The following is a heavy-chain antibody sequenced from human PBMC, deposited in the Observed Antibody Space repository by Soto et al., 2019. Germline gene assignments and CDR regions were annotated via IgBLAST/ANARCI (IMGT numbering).Heavy chain of an antibody. Sequence: SETLSLTCIVSGGSVSYGDYYWVWIRQPPGKGLEWVGSIYYTGTSDHNPSLKSRVSISIDTVKRQFSLMLSSVTAADTAVYYCARHFNGFGFDSWGQGTLVTVSS. CDR1: GGSVSYGDYY. V-gene: IGHV4-39*01. CDR3: ARHFNGFGFDS. CDR2: IYYTGTS. J-gene: IGHJ4*02. D-gene: IGHD2-8*01.